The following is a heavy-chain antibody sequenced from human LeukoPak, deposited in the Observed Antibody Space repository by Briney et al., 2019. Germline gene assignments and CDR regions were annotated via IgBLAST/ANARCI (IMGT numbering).Heavy chain of an antibody. CDR3: ARDSSSGISRPPFL. D-gene: IGHD3-22*01. J-gene: IGHJ4*02. V-gene: IGHV4-34*01. CDR2: INHSGST. CDR1: GVSFSGYY. Sequence: SETLSLTSPVYGVSFSGYYWSWIRQPPGKGLEWIGEINHSGSTNYNPSLKSRVTISVDTSKNQFSLKLSSVTAADTAVYYCARDSSSGISRPPFLWGEGTLVTVSS.